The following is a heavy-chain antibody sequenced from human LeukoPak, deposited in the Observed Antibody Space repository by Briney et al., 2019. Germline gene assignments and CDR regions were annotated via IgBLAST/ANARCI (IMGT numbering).Heavy chain of an antibody. Sequence: GGSLRLSCAASGFTVSSNYMSWVRQAPGKGPEWVSVIYSGGSTYYADSVKGRFTVSRDNSKNTLYLQMNSLRAEDTAVYYCARAEMATILFNYWGQGTLVTVSS. V-gene: IGHV3-66*01. D-gene: IGHD5-24*01. CDR1: GFTVSSNY. CDR3: ARAEMATILFNY. J-gene: IGHJ4*02. CDR2: IYSGGST.